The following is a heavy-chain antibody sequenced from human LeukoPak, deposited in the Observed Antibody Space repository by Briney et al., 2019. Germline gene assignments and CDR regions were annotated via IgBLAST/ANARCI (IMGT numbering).Heavy chain of an antibody. CDR2: INPNSGET. V-gene: IGHV1-2*02. J-gene: IGHJ4*02. CDR1: GYTFTGYY. CDR3: ARDGPSMVPEYDY. D-gene: IGHD3-10*01. Sequence: ASVKVSCKASGYTFTGYYLHWVRQAPGQGLEWMGWINPNSGETGNAQKFQGRVTMTRDTSISTAYMELSRLRSDDTAVYYCARDGPSMVPEYDYWGQGILVTVSS.